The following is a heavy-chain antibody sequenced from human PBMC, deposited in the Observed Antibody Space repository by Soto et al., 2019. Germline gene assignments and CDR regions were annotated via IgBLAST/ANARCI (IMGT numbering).Heavy chain of an antibody. CDR2: ISYDGSNK. CDR3: LKSFWSGNDAFDI. J-gene: IGHJ3*02. V-gene: IGHV3-30*03. CDR1: GFTFSSYG. D-gene: IGHD3-3*01. Sequence: PXGSLRLACSAAGFTFSSYGMHWVRQAPGKGLGWVAVISYDGSNKYYADSVKGRFTISRDNSKNTLYLQMNSLRAEDTAVYYCLKSFWSGNDAFDIWGQGTMVTVSS.